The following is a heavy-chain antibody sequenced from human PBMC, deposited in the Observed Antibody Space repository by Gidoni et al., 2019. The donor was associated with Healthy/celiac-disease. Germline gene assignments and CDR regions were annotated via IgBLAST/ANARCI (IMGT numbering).Heavy chain of an antibody. D-gene: IGHD3-22*01. Sequence: SSYGMHWVRQAPGKGLEWVAVISYDGSNKYYADSVKGRFTISRDNSKNTLYLQMNSLRAEDTAVYYCAKDPYYDSSGLFDYWGQGTLVTVSS. V-gene: IGHV3-30*18. CDR3: AKDPYYDSSGLFDY. CDR2: ISYDGSNK. J-gene: IGHJ4*02. CDR1: SSYG.